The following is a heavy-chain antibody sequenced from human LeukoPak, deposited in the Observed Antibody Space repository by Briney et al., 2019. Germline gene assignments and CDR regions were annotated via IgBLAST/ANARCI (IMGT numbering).Heavy chain of an antibody. CDR1: GFTFSTYF. CDR3: ARVDYGVHWYFDL. D-gene: IGHD4-17*01. CDR2: IASDGSHT. Sequence: GGSLRLSCAASGFTFSTYFMHWVRQAPGKGLEWVADIASDGSHTFYVESVKGRFTISRDNSKNTLYLQMNSLRAEDTAVYYCARVDYGVHWYFDLWGRGTLVTVSS. V-gene: IGHV3-30-3*01. J-gene: IGHJ2*01.